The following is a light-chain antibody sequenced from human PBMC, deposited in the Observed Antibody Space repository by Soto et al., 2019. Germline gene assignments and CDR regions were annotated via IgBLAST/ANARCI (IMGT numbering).Light chain of an antibody. J-gene: IGKJ4*01. CDR2: GAS. V-gene: IGKV3-15*01. CDR1: QSVSSN. Sequence: EVVLTQSQGTLSLSRGLRRTLSCCSSQSVSSNLAWYQQKPGQAPRLLSYGASTRATGIPARFSGSGSGTECTLTISSLQSEAFAVYYCQQYNNWPPLTLAGGAKVDIK. CDR3: QQYNNWPPLT.